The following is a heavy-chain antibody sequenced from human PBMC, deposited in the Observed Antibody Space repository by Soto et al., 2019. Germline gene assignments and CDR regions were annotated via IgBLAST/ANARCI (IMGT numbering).Heavy chain of an antibody. D-gene: IGHD2-15*01. Sequence: DVQLLESGGGLVQPGGSLRLSCAASGFTFSSYAMSWVRQAPGKGLEWVSAISATGGSAFYADSVKGRFTIPRDNSKNTVFLQIDSLVNEDTAVYYCAKGTTAVYCFDFWGQGTLVTVSS. J-gene: IGHJ4*02. CDR2: ISATGGSA. V-gene: IGHV3-23*01. CDR1: GFTFSSYA. CDR3: AKGTTAVYCFDF.